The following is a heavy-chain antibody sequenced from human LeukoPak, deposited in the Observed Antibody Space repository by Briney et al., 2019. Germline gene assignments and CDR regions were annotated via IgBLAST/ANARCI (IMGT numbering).Heavy chain of an antibody. CDR2: ISYDGSNK. Sequence: GRSLRLSCAASGFTFSSYAMHWVRQAPGKGLEWVAVISYDGSNKYYADPVKGRFAISRDNSKNTLYLQMNSLRAEDTAVYYCARDSPYSSSNWFDPWGQGTLVTVSS. D-gene: IGHD6-6*01. V-gene: IGHV3-30*09. J-gene: IGHJ5*02. CDR1: GFTFSSYA. CDR3: ARDSPYSSSNWFDP.